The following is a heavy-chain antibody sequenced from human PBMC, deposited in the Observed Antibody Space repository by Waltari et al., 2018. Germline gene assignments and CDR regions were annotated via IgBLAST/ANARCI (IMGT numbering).Heavy chain of an antibody. CDR3: ARGAIAAAVDY. J-gene: IGHJ4*02. CDR1: GGTFSSYA. V-gene: IGHV1-69*06. Sequence: QVQLVQSGAEVKKPGSSVKVSCNASGGTFSSYAISWVRQAPGQGLEWVGGAFGKGVRWMGGIFPILGTANYAQKFRGRVTITADKSTGTAYMGLSSLRSEDTAVYYCARGAIAAAVDYWGQGTLVTVSS. D-gene: IGHD6-13*01. CDR2: AFGKGVRWMGGIFPILGTA.